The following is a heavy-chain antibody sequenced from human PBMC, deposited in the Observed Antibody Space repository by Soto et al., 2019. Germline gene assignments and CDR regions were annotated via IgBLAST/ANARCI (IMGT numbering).Heavy chain of an antibody. CDR3: ARDGGSHSGGIDH. V-gene: IGHV1-69*01. J-gene: IGHJ4*02. CDR2: IIPIFGTT. CDR1: GGTVSSYS. Sequence: QVQLVQSGAEVKKPGSSVKVSCKASGGTVSSYSINWVRQAPGQGLEWMGEIIPIFGTTNYAKKIQGRVTITADESTSTASMELSSLSSEDTVVYCCARDGGSHSGGIDHWGQGTLVTVSS. D-gene: IGHD1-26*01.